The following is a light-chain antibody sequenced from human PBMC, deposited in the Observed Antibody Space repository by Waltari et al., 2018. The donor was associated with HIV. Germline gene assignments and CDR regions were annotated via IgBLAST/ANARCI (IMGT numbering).Light chain of an antibody. J-gene: IGKJ4*01. CDR3: MQALESPLT. V-gene: IGKV2-28*01. CDR2: LGY. CDR1: QGLLKSKGYIY. Sequence: DIVMTQSPLSLSVTPGEPASISCRSSQGLLKSKGYIYLDWDLQKPGQSPQLLLYLGYNRASGVPDRFSGSGSATDFTLKISRVEAEDVGTYYCMQALESPLTFGGGTRVEIK.